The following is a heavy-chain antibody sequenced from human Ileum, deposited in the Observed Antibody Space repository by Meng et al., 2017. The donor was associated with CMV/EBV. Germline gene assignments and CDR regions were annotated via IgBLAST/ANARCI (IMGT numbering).Heavy chain of an antibody. CDR2: IYSGGTT. CDR1: GFTVSSNY. Sequence: LSLSCAVSGFTVSSNYMSWVRQAPGNRLEWVSVIYSGGTTYYADSVKGRFTISKDNSKNTLYLQMNSLRAEDTAVYYCAGRRHYFDSWGQGTLVTVSS. V-gene: IGHV3-53*01. CDR3: AGRRHYFDS. J-gene: IGHJ4*02. D-gene: IGHD1-26*01.